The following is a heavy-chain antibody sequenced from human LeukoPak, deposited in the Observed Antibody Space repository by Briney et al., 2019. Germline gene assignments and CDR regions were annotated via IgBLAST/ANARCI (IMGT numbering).Heavy chain of an antibody. V-gene: IGHV1-2*02. CDR2: INPNSGGT. D-gene: IGHD1-26*01. Sequence: GASVKVSCKASGYTFTGYYMHWVRQAPGQGLEWMGWINPNSGGTNYAQKFQGRVTMTRDTSISTAYMELSRLRSDDTAVYYYARELYSGSYFDYWGQGTLVTVSS. CDR1: GYTFTGYY. J-gene: IGHJ4*02. CDR3: ARELYSGSYFDY.